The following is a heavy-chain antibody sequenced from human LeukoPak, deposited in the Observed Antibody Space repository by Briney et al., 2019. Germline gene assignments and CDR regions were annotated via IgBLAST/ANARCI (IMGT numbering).Heavy chain of an antibody. J-gene: IGHJ4*02. Sequence: PSETLSLTCAVYGGSFSGYYWSWIRQPPGKGLEWIGEINHSGSTNYNPSLKSRVTISVDTSKNQFSLKLSSVTAADTAVYYCARRNRNWNDVGDDYWGQGTLVTVSS. CDR2: INHSGST. CDR1: GGSFSGYY. V-gene: IGHV4-34*01. CDR3: ARRNRNWNDVGDDY. D-gene: IGHD1-1*01.